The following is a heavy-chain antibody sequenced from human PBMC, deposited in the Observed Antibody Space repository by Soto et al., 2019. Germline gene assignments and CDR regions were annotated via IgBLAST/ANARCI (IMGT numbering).Heavy chain of an antibody. CDR1: GFTFDDYA. CDR2: ISWNSGSI. V-gene: IGHV3-9*01. CDR3: AKAYYDFWSGPQY. Sequence: PGGSLRLSCAASGFTFDDYAMHWVRQAPGKGLEWVSGISWNSGSIGYADSVKGRFTISRDNAKNSLYLQMNSLRAEDTALYYSAKAYYDFWSGPQYWGQGTLVTVSS. J-gene: IGHJ4*02. D-gene: IGHD3-3*01.